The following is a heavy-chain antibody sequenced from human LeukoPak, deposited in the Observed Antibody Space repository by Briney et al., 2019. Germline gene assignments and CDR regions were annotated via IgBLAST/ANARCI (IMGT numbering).Heavy chain of an antibody. V-gene: IGHV3-7*03. CDR2: IKEDGSDK. J-gene: IGHJ4*02. Sequence: PGGSMRLSCAASGFIFSTYWMTWVRQAPGKGLEWVANIKEDGSDKYYVDSVKGRFTISRDNAKSSLYLQMNGLRAEDTAVYFCARDSGWFRFDSWGQGTLVTVSS. D-gene: IGHD6-13*01. CDR3: ARDSGWFRFDS. CDR1: GFIFSTYW.